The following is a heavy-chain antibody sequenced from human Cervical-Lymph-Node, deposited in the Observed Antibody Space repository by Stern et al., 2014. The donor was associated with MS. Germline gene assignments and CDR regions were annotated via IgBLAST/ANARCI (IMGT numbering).Heavy chain of an antibody. Sequence: MQLVQSGAELKKPGSSVKVSCKAPGGTFTNYAFTWVRQAPGQGLEWMGGIMHVFGTSNYAQKFRGRVTITADKSTSTAYMELSSLRSEDTAVYYCARTYYFDDSGYYYPHYYYGMDVWGQGTTVTVSS. CDR1: GGTFTNYA. CDR2: IMHVFGTS. V-gene: IGHV1-69*06. D-gene: IGHD3-22*01. J-gene: IGHJ6*02. CDR3: ARTYYFDDSGYYYPHYYYGMDV.